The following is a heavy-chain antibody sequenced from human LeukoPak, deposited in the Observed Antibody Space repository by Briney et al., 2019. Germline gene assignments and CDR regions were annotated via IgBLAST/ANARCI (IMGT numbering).Heavy chain of an antibody. CDR3: ARDDPRVVPSTTHIAFDY. CDR2: ISNQNGYT. D-gene: IGHD2-2*01. V-gene: IGHV1-18*01. J-gene: IGHJ4*02. Sequence: ASVNVSCKASGYTFTNYGISWVRQAPGQGLEWMGWISNQNGYTKYAQKVEGRVSMTTDTSTGTAYMELRSLSSDDSAVYYCARDDPRVVPSTTHIAFDYWGQGTPVAVSS. CDR1: GYTFTNYG.